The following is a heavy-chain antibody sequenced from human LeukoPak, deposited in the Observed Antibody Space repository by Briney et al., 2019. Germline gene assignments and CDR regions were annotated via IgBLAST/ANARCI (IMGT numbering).Heavy chain of an antibody. D-gene: IGHD2-21*01. CDR2: IKQDGSEK. V-gene: IGHV3-7*03. CDR1: GFMFNNYW. Sequence: PGGSQRLSCGASGFMFNNYWMSWVRQVPGKGLEWVANIKQDGSEKYFVDSVRGRFTISRDNAKNALYLQMNSLRPEDTAIYYCARWGSLGYCGSVTCLPDWYYFDYWGQGTLVTVSS. J-gene: IGHJ4*02. CDR3: ARWGSLGYCGSVTCLPDWYYFDY.